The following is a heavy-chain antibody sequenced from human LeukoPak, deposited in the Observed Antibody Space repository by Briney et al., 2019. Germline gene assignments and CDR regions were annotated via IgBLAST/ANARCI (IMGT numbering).Heavy chain of an antibody. V-gene: IGHV1-2*06. CDR3: ARERMTTVTTDYYYSMDV. D-gene: IGHD4-17*01. CDR1: GYTFTGYY. CDR2: INPNNGGT. Sequence: ASVKVSCKASGYTFTGYYMHWLRQAPGQGLELMGRINPNNGGTNYAQKFQGRVTMTRDTSISTAYMELSRLRSDDTAIYYCARERMTTVTTDYYYSMDVWGKGTMVTVSS. J-gene: IGHJ6*03.